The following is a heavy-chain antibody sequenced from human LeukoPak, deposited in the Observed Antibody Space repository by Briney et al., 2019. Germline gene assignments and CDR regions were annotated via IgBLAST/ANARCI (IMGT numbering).Heavy chain of an antibody. CDR1: GFSFSSYA. CDR2: ISGSGDNT. J-gene: IGHJ4*02. V-gene: IGHV3-23*01. Sequence: GGSLRLSCAASGFSFSSYAMSWVRQAPEKGLEWVSAISGSGDNTYYADSVKGRFTISRDNSKNTLYLQMNSLRAEDTALYYCAKEVAGTTPYLDYWGQGTLVTVSS. D-gene: IGHD1-7*01. CDR3: AKEVAGTTPYLDY.